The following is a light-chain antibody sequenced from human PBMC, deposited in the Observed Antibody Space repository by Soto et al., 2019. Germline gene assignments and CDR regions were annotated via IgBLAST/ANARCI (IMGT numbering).Light chain of an antibody. CDR2: GAS. V-gene: IGKV3-15*01. Sequence: EIVLTQSPATLSLSPGERATLSCRASQSVSSNFLAWYQEKPGQAPRLLIYGASTRATDMSGTFSGRGSGTEFTLTISNVRPEDFAVYYCQQYRSWPRTFGQGTKVDIK. CDR1: QSVSSN. J-gene: IGKJ1*01. CDR3: QQYRSWPRT.